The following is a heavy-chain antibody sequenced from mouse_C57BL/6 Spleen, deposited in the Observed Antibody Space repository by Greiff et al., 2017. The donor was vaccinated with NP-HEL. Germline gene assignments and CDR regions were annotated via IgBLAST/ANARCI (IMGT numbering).Heavy chain of an antibody. Sequence: VQLQQSGAELVKPGASVKLSCKASGYTFTEYTIHWVKQRSGQGLEWIGWFYPGSGSIKYNEKFKDKATLTADKSSSTDYMELSRLTSEDSAVYFCSRPGKPTHYYGSSFDYWGQGTTLTVSS. CDR2: FYPGSGSI. CDR3: SRPGKPTHYYGSSFDY. V-gene: IGHV1-62-2*01. CDR1: GYTFTEYT. D-gene: IGHD1-1*01. J-gene: IGHJ2*01.